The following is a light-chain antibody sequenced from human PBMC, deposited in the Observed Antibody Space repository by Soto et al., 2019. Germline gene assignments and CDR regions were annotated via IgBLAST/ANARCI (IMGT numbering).Light chain of an antibody. CDR3: QKYDSAPT. CDR1: QGISNS. J-gene: IGKJ1*01. CDR2: AAS. V-gene: IGKV1-27*01. Sequence: SPSSLSASVGDRVTITCRPSQGISNSLAWYQQKPGNVPKLLIHAASTLQSGVPSRFSGSGSGTDFTLTISSLQPEDVATYYCQKYDSAPTFGPGTKVDIK.